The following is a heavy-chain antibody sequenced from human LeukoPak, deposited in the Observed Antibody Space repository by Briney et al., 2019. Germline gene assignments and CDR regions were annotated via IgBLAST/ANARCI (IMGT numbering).Heavy chain of an antibody. CDR1: GGSISSGDYY. J-gene: IGHJ3*02. CDR2: IYYSGST. V-gene: IGHV4-30-4*08. CDR3: ARRSYYYDSSGYPHDAFDI. Sequence: SETLSLTCTVSGGSISSGDYYWSWIRQPPGKGLEWIGYIYYSGSTYYNPSLKSRVTISVDTSKNQFSLKLSSGTAADTAVYYCARRSYYYDSSGYPHDAFDIWGQGTMVTVSS. D-gene: IGHD3-22*01.